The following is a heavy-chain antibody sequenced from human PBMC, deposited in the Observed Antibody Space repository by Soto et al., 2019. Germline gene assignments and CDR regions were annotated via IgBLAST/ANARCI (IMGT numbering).Heavy chain of an antibody. D-gene: IGHD3-3*01. V-gene: IGHV3-74*01. CDR2: INSDGSST. J-gene: IGHJ1*01. Sequence: HPGGSLRLSCAASGFTFSSYWMHWVRQAPGKGLVWVSRINSDGSSTSYADSVKGRFTISRDNAKNTLYLQMNSLRAEDTALYYCAKALGSSFLYNAEYFHYWRQGTLVTVSS. CDR1: GFTFSSYW. CDR3: AKALGSSFLYNAEYFHY.